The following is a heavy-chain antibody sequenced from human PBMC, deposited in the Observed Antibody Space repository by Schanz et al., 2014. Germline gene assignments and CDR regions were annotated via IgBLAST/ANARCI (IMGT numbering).Heavy chain of an antibody. V-gene: IGHV3-33*06. CDR3: AKDLNRVATAPQS. CDR2: IRSDERDK. J-gene: IGHJ5*02. Sequence: QVQLVESGGSVVQPGRSLRLSCAGSGFSFSDYGIHWVRQAPGMGLEWVALIRSDERDKCYADSVKGRFTVSRDNSKNTVYLHMNSLRDEDTALYYCAKDLNRVATAPQSWGQGTLVTVSS. CDR1: GFSFSDYG. D-gene: IGHD5-12*01.